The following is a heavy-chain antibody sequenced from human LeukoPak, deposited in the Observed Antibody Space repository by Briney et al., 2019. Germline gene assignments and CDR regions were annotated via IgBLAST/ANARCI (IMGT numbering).Heavy chain of an antibody. CDR2: INHSGST. D-gene: IGHD3-22*01. J-gene: IGHJ1*01. CDR1: GGSFSGYY. Sequence: SETLSLTCAVYGGSFSGYYWSWIRQPPGKGLEWMGEINHSGSTNYNPSLKSRVTISVDTSKTQFSLKLRSVSAADTAVDYCARVVQSTDSSGFYLPEYFQHWGQGTLVTVSS. CDR3: ARVVQSTDSSGFYLPEYFQH. V-gene: IGHV4-34*01.